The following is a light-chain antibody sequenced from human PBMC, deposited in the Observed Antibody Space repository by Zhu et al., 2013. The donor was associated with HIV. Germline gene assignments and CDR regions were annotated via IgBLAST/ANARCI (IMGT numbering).Light chain of an antibody. CDR1: QDINSA. CDR3: QQSSSPPLT. J-gene: IGKJ4*01. V-gene: IGKV1-13*02. CDR2: DAS. Sequence: IQMTQSPSSLSASVGDRVTITCRASQDINSALAWYQQKPGKPPNLLIYDASSLEGGVPSRFSGSGSETDFTLSISSLQPEDFATYYCQQSSSPPLTFGGGTKVEIK.